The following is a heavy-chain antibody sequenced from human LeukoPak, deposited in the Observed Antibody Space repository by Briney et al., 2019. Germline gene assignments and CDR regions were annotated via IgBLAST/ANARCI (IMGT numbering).Heavy chain of an antibody. CDR1: GGSISSSSYY. V-gene: IGHV4-39*07. Sequence: SETPSLTCTVSGGSISSSSYYWGWIRQPPGKGLEWIGSIYYSGSTYYNPSLKSRVTISVDTSKNQFSLKLSSVTAADTAVYYCARNPTHPTVTRVHYYYYMDVWGKGTTVTVSS. CDR3: ARNPTHPTVTRVHYYYYMDV. CDR2: IYYSGST. D-gene: IGHD4-11*01. J-gene: IGHJ6*03.